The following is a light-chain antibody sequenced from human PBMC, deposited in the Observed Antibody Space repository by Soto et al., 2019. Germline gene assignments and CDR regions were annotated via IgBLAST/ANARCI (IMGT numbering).Light chain of an antibody. CDR2: GAS. V-gene: IGKV3-20*01. Sequence: ERVMTQSPATLSVSPGERATLSCRASESVSSNLAWYQQKPGQAPRLLIYGASNRATGIPDRFSGSGSGTDFTLTISRLEPEDFAVYYCQRYGSSGTFGQGTKVDIK. CDR3: QRYGSSGT. J-gene: IGKJ1*01. CDR1: ESVSSN.